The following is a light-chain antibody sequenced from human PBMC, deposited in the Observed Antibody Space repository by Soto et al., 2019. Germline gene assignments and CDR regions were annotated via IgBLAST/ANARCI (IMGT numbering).Light chain of an antibody. Sequence: VGFTKFASTPSLAPGERATLSCRASQSVSGYLAWYQQKPGQAPRLLIYDGSHRAAGIPSRFSGSGSGTDFTLTISRLEPEDFAVYYCQQYNDWALTFGQGTKVDIK. J-gene: IGKJ1*01. CDR1: QSVSGY. V-gene: IGKV3-11*01. CDR2: DGS. CDR3: QQYNDWALT.